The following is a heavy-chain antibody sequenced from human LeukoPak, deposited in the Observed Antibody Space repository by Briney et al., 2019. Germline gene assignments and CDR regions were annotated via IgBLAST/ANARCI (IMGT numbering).Heavy chain of an antibody. J-gene: IGHJ5*02. CDR2: ISSSGGST. V-gene: IGHV3-23*01. D-gene: IGHD2/OR15-2a*01. Sequence: GGSLRLSCAASGLTFSSYAMSWVRQAPGKGLEWVSAISSSGGSTYYADSVKGRFTISRDNSKNTLYLQMNSLRAADTAVHFCARGALSYSFDPWGQGTLVIVSS. CDR3: ARGALSYSFDP. CDR1: GLTFSSYA.